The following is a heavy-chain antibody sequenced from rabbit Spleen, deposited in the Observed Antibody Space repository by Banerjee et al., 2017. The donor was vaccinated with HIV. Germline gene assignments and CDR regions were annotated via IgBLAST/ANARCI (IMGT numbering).Heavy chain of an antibody. V-gene: IGHV1S45*01. CDR2: INVVTGKS. CDR3: ARDSAGREDFNL. CDR1: GVSLNDKDV. D-gene: IGHD4-2*01. J-gene: IGHJ4*01. Sequence: EQLEESGGGLVKPEGSLTLTCKASGVSLNDKDVMCWVRQAPGKGLEWIACINVVTGKSVYANWAKGRFIMSRPSSTTVTLQMTSLTVADTATYFCARDSAGREDFNLWGPGTLVTVS.